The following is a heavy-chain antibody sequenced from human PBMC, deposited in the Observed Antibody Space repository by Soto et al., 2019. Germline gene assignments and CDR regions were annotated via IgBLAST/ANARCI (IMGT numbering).Heavy chain of an antibody. CDR1: GFMFSGYA. Sequence: EVQLLESGGGLAQPGESLTLSCAASGFMFSGYAMSWVRQAPGKGLEWVSAVSNSGTSTSYADSVKGRFTISRDNSKNTLYLQMSSLGAEDTALYYGVKDLAASGWFDPWGQGTLVIVSS. CDR2: VSNSGTST. D-gene: IGHD2-15*01. V-gene: IGHV3-23*01. CDR3: VKDLAASGWFDP. J-gene: IGHJ5*02.